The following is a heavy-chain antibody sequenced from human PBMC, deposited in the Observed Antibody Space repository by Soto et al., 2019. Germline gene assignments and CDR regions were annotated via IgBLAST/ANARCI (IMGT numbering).Heavy chain of an antibody. D-gene: IGHD6-19*01. Sequence: GGSLRLSCAASGLTFSTFAMNWVRQPPGKGLEWVSVISGSGGDTYYADSVKGRFTISRDNSKNTLYLEMNGLRAEDTAVYYCAKGRYSSPIHYFDYWGQGTLVTVSS. CDR1: GLTFSTFA. V-gene: IGHV3-23*01. CDR2: ISGSGGDT. CDR3: AKGRYSSPIHYFDY. J-gene: IGHJ4*02.